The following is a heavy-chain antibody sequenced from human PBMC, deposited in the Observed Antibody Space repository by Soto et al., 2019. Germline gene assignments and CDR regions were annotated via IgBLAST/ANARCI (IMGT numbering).Heavy chain of an antibody. V-gene: IGHV1-18*01. CDR1: GYTFTSYG. D-gene: IGHD2-2*01. Sequence: ASVKVSCKASGYTFTSYGISWVRQAPGQGLEWMGWISAYNGNTNYAQKLQGRVTMTTDTSTSTAYMELRSLRSDDTTVYYCARVQDPRYCSSTSCYYYYGMDVWGQGTTVTVSS. CDR2: ISAYNGNT. CDR3: ARVQDPRYCSSTSCYYYYGMDV. J-gene: IGHJ6*02.